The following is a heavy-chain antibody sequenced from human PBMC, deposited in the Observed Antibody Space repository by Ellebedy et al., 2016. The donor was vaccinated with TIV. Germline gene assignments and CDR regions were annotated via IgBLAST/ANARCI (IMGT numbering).Heavy chain of an antibody. D-gene: IGHD2-2*01. CDR3: AVAGPTKVFQH. CDR1: GFTFSDYY. Sequence: GESLKISCAASGFTFSDYYMSWIRQAPGKGLEWVSFISGTSTYTNYADSVKGRFTISRDNAKNSLSLQMDSLRGEDTAVYYCAVAGPTKVFQHWGQGTLVTVSS. V-gene: IGHV3-11*06. CDR2: ISGTSTYT. J-gene: IGHJ1*01.